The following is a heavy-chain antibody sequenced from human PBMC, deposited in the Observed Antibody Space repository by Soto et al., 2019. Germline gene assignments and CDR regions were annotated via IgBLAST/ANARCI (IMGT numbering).Heavy chain of an antibody. Sequence: GGSLRLSCAASGFTFSSYWMHWVRQAPGKGLVWVSRINSDGSSTSYADSVKGRFTISRDNTKNTLYLQMNSLRGEDTAVYYCAREPTYYDILTCYNESYGMDVWGQGTTVTVSS. D-gene: IGHD3-9*01. V-gene: IGHV3-74*01. J-gene: IGHJ6*02. CDR2: INSDGSST. CDR1: GFTFSSYW. CDR3: AREPTYYDILTCYNESYGMDV.